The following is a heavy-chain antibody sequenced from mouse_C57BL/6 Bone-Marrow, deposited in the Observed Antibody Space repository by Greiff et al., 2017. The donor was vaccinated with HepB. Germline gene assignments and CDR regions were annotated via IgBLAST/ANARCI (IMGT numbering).Heavy chain of an antibody. CDR3: ARHGHYYGSSPAWFAY. CDR2: FYPGSGSI. V-gene: IGHV1-62-2*01. CDR1: GSPFPEYP. J-gene: IGHJ3*01. D-gene: IGHD1-1*01. Sequence: VVKPGASVPLSCPASGSPFPEYPIPWVPQISGPGLEWIGLFYPGSGSIKYNEKFKDKDTLTADKSSSTVYMELSRLTSEDSAVYFCARHGHYYGSSPAWFAYWGQGTLVTVSA.